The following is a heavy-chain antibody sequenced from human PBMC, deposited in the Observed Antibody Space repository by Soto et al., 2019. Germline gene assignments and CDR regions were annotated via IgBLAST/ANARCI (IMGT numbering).Heavy chain of an antibody. D-gene: IGHD6-19*01. CDR3: ARSSGWYSGWFDP. J-gene: IGHJ5*02. CDR2: ISSSSSYI. V-gene: IGHV3-21*01. Sequence: PGGSLRLSCAASGFTFSSYSMNWVRQAPGKGLEWVSSISSSSSYIYYADSVKGRFTISRDNAKNSLYLQMNSLRAEDTAVYYCARSSGWYSGWFDPWGQGTLVTVSS. CDR1: GFTFSSYS.